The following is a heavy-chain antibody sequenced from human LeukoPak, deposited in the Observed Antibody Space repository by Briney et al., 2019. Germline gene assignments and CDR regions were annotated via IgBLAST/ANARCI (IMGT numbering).Heavy chain of an antibody. CDR1: GFTFSGDS. J-gene: IGHJ4*02. D-gene: IGHD4-17*01. V-gene: IGHV3-21*01. Sequence: VRSLSLSRAASGFTFSGDSMNWVRQAPRKGLEWVSYISSSSDYITYADSVKGGFTISRDNAKNSLYLQMNSLRVEDTAVYYCVLEYGDYVVYDYWGQGTLVTVSS. CDR3: VLEYGDYVVYDY. CDR2: ISSSSDYI.